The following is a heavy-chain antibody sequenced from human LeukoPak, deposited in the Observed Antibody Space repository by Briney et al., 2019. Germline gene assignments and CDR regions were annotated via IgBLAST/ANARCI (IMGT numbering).Heavy chain of an antibody. D-gene: IGHD1-26*01. CDR1: GYSISSGYY. CDR3: ARDSGSYYDDAFDI. V-gene: IGHV4-38-2*02. Sequence: PETLSLTCAVSGYSISSGYYWGWIRQPPGKGLEWIGSIYHSGSTYYNPSLKSRVTISVDTSKNQFSLKLSSVTAADTAVYYCARDSGSYYDDAFDIWGQGTMVTVSS. J-gene: IGHJ3*02. CDR2: IYHSGST.